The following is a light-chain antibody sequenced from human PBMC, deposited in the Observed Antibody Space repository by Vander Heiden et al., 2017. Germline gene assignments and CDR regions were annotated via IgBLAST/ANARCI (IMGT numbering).Light chain of an antibody. V-gene: IGKV1-5*03. Sequence: TQMTQSTSTLSASVGDRVTITCRASQSISSWLAWYQQKPGKDPKLLIYKASSLESGVPSSFSGSGSGTEFTLTISSLQPDDFATYYCQQYNSYLYTFGQGTKLEIK. CDR1: QSISSW. J-gene: IGKJ2*01. CDR3: QQYNSYLYT. CDR2: KAS.